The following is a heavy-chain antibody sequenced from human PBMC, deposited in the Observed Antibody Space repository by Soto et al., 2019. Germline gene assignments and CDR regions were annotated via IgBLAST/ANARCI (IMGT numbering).Heavy chain of an antibody. D-gene: IGHD4-4*01. V-gene: IGHV4-59*08. CDR3: ARHSNRNYGLYYFDY. CDR2: IYYSGST. J-gene: IGHJ4*02. Sequence: RWISKKTGKGLEWIGYIYYSGSTKYKPSLKSRVTMSVDTSKNQFSLKLSSATAADTSVYYCARHSNRNYGLYYFDYWGLGALVTVSS.